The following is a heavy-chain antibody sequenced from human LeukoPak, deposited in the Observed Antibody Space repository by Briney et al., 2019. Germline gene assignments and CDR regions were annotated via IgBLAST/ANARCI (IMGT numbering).Heavy chain of an antibody. CDR1: GYTLTELS. Sequence: APVKVSCKVSGYTLTELSMFWVRQAPGKGLEWMGSFDPEDGKTVYAQKFQGRVTMTEDTSTDTAYMELSSLRSEDTAVYYCATGYFVTAGLMDVWGQGTTVTVSS. CDR2: FDPEDGKT. CDR3: ATGYFVTAGLMDV. V-gene: IGHV1-24*01. D-gene: IGHD3-9*01. J-gene: IGHJ6*02.